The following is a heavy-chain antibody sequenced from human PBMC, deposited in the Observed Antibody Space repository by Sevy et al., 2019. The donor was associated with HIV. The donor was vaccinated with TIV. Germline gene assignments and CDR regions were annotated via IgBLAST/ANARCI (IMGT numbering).Heavy chain of an antibody. V-gene: IGHV4-39*01. Sequence: SETLSLTCTVSGGSISSSSYYWGWIRQPPGKGLEWIGSIYYSGSTYYNPSLKSRVTISVDTSKNQFSLMLSSVTAADTAVYYCARAIRDGYITWDYYFDYWGQGTLVTVSS. CDR2: IYYSGST. CDR1: GGSISSSSYY. D-gene: IGHD5-12*01. CDR3: ARAIRDGYITWDYYFDY. J-gene: IGHJ4*02.